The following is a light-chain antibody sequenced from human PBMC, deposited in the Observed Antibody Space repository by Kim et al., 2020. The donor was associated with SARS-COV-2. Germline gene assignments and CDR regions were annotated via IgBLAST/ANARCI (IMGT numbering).Light chain of an antibody. CDR1: QRFWRHH. V-gene: IGKV3-20*01. CDR3: HEYIRAPYS. Sequence: WSAGERATLPCRAHQRFWRHHLPLYEQNPGQSPRLRLRDASNGATRIRHVFRGSGWGTGFTLTISRLESGDFAVYYCHEYIRAPYSFGQGTKLEI. J-gene: IGKJ2*03. CDR2: DAS.